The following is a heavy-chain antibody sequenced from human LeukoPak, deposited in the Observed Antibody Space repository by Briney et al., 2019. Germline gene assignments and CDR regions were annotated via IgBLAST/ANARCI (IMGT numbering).Heavy chain of an antibody. J-gene: IGHJ3*02. CDR3: ARHGGYSYGDAFDI. V-gene: IGHV3-21*01. Sequence: GGSLRLSCAASGFSFSSYTMNWVRQAPGKGLEWVSSISSSSSYIYYADSVKGRFTISRDNAKNSLYLQMNSLRAEDTAVYYCARHGGYSYGDAFDIWGQGTMVTVSS. D-gene: IGHD5-18*01. CDR2: ISSSSSYI. CDR1: GFSFSSYT.